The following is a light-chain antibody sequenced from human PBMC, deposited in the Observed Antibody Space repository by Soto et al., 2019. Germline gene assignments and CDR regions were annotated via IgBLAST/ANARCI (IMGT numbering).Light chain of an antibody. CDR2: GAS. CDR1: QSISIS. CDR3: QQRSNWPPIT. Sequence: DIQMTQSPSSLSSSVGERVTITCRASQSISISLNWYQLKPGKAPNLLMYGASYLKSGVPTRFSGSGSGTDFTLTISSLEPEDFAVYYYQQRSNWPPITFGQGARLEIK. V-gene: IGKV1-39*01. J-gene: IGKJ5*01.